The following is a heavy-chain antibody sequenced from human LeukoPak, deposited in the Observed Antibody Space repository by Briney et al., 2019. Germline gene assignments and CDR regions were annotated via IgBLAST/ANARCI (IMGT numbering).Heavy chain of an antibody. CDR2: IHYSGST. J-gene: IGHJ4*02. D-gene: IGHD3-22*01. V-gene: IGHV4-59*01. Sequence: SETLSLTCTVSGGSISSYYWSWLRQPPGKGLEWIGYIHYSGSTNYNPPLKSRVTISVDTSKNQFSLKLSSVTAADTAVYYCASLYYYDSSGYSYYFDYWGQGTLVTVSS. CDR1: GGSISSYY. CDR3: ASLYYYDSSGYSYYFDY.